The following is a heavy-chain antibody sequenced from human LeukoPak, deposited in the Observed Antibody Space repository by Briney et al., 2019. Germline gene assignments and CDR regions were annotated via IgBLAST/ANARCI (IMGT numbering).Heavy chain of an antibody. J-gene: IGHJ5*02. CDR2: MNPNSGNT. CDR3: ARRRSSGWSKGNWFDP. CDR1: GYTFTSYD. V-gene: IGHV1-8*01. Sequence: ASVKISCKASGYTFTSYDINWLRQATGQGLEWMGWMNPNSGNTGYAQKFQGRVTMTRNTSISTAYMELSSLRSEDTAVYYCARRRSSGWSKGNWFDPWGQGTLVTVSS. D-gene: IGHD6-19*01.